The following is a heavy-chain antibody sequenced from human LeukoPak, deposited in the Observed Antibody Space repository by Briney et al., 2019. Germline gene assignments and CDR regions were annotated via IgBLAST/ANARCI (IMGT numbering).Heavy chain of an antibody. CDR1: GFRFSGYV. V-gene: IGHV3-30*02. D-gene: IGHD5-12*01. J-gene: IGHJ4*02. CDR2: IRGDGTPQ. CDR3: AKDNGGYAFDY. Sequence: GGSLRLSCAASGFRFSGYVMHWVRQAPGKGLEWVAFIRGDGTPQYYADSVEGRFIISRDNSKNTVYLQMNSLRAEDTAVYYCAKDNGGYAFDYWGQGTLVTVSS.